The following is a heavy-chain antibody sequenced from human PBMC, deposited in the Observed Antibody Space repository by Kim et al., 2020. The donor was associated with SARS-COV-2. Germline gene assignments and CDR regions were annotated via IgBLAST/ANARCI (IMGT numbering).Heavy chain of an antibody. V-gene: IGHV4-34*01. Sequence: SETLSLTCDVYGGSFSGYYWSWIRQPPGKGLEWIGEINHRGTTNYNPCLKSRVTISMDTSKNQFSLKMTSVSAADTAVYYCARAGPYSSSWYGHYWGQGTRVTVSS. D-gene: IGHD6-13*01. CDR1: GGSFSGYY. CDR2: INHRGTT. CDR3: ARAGPYSSSWYGHY. J-gene: IGHJ4*02.